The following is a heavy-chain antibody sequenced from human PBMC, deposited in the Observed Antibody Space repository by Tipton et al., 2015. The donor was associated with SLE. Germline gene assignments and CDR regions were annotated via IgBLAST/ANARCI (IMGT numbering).Heavy chain of an antibody. J-gene: IGHJ4*02. V-gene: IGHV4-34*01. CDR1: GGSFSGYY. D-gene: IGHD7-27*01. CDR2: INHSGST. CDR3: ARTNWGPGYFDF. Sequence: TLSLTCAVYGGSFSGYYWSWIRQPPGKGLQYIGEINHSGSTNYNPSLKSRVTISVDTSKNQFSLKLSSVTAADTAVYYCARTNWGPGYFDFWGQGTLVTVSS.